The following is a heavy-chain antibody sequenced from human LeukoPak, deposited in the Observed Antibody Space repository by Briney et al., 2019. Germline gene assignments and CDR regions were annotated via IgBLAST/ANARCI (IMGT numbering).Heavy chain of an antibody. J-gene: IGHJ4*02. Sequence: PGGSLRLSCAASGFTFSSYWMHWVRQAPGKGLVWVSRINSDGSSTNYADSVKGRFTISRDNAKNTLSLQMNSLRAEDTALYYCARSPESSGYYDYWGQGTLVTVSP. CDR1: GFTFSSYW. V-gene: IGHV3-74*01. CDR3: ARSPESSGYYDY. D-gene: IGHD3-22*01. CDR2: INSDGSST.